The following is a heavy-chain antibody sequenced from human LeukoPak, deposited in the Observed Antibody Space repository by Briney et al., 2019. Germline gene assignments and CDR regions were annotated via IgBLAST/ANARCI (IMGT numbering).Heavy chain of an antibody. D-gene: IGHD3-3*01. CDR2: IYPGDSDT. Sequence: GESLKISCKGSGYSFTSYWIGWVRQMPGKGLEWMGIIYPGDSDTRYSPSFQGQVTISADKSISTAYLQWSSLKASDTATYYCACTYYDFWSGSDYYYYYGMDVWGQGTTVTVSS. V-gene: IGHV5-51*01. CDR3: ACTYYDFWSGSDYYYYYGMDV. J-gene: IGHJ6*02. CDR1: GYSFTSYW.